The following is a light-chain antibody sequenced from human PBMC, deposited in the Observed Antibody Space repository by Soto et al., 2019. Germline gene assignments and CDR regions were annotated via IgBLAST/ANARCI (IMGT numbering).Light chain of an antibody. V-gene: IGLV1-40*01. J-gene: IGLJ3*02. CDR1: SSNLGANYD. CDR3: QSYDSSLRGWV. Sequence: QSVLAQPPSVSGAPGQRVTISCTGRSSNLGANYDVHWYQHLPGTAPKLLISNDSNRPSGVPDRFSGSKSGTSASLGITGLQAEDEADYYCQSYDSSLRGWVFGGGTKVTVL. CDR2: NDS.